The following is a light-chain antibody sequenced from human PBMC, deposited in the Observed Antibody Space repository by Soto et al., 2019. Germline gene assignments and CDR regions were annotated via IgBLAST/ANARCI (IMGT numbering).Light chain of an antibody. CDR1: SSDVGGYTY. J-gene: IGLJ3*02. V-gene: IGLV2-14*01. Sequence: QAVVTQPASVSGSPGQSITISCTGTSSDVGGYTYVSWYQQHPDKAPKLMIYEVSNRPSGVSNRFSGSKSGNTASLTISGLQAEDEADYYCSSYTSNNTRVFGGGTKLTVL. CDR2: EVS. CDR3: SSYTSNNTRV.